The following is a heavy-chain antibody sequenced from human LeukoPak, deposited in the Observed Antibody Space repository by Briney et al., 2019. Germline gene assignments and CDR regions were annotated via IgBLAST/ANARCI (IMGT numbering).Heavy chain of an antibody. J-gene: IGHJ4*02. V-gene: IGHV3-30-3*01. Sequence: PGGSLRLSCAASGFTFSSYAMHWVRQAPGKGLEWVAVISYDGSNKYYADSVKGRFTISRDNSKNTLYLQMNSLRAEDTAVYYCARQGHYYDFWSGYYPSSYFDYWGQGTLVTVSS. CDR3: ARQGHYYDFWSGYYPSSYFDY. CDR1: GFTFSSYA. D-gene: IGHD3-3*01. CDR2: ISYDGSNK.